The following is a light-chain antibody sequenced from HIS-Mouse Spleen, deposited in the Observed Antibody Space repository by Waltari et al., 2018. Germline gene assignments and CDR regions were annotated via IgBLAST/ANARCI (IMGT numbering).Light chain of an antibody. J-gene: IGLJ2*01. CDR3: YSTDSSGNHRV. CDR2: EDS. CDR1: ALPKKY. Sequence: SYELTQPPSVSVSPGQTARITCSGDALPKKYAYWYQQKSGQAPVLVIYEDSKRPYGIPERVSGSSSGTMGTLTISGAQVEDEADYYCYSTDSSGNHRVFGGGTKLTVL. V-gene: IGLV3-10*01.